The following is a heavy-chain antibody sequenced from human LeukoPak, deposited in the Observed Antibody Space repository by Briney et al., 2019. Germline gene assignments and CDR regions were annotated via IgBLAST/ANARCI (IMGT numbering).Heavy chain of an antibody. Sequence: GGSLRLSCAAPGFTFSSYSMNWLRQAPGKGLEWVSSISSSSSYIYYADSVKGRFTISRDNAKNSLYLQMNSLRAEDTAVYYCARATTDYYYYMDVWGKGTTVTVSS. V-gene: IGHV3-21*01. D-gene: IGHD4-17*01. J-gene: IGHJ6*03. CDR2: ISSSSSYI. CDR1: GFTFSSYS. CDR3: ARATTDYYYYMDV.